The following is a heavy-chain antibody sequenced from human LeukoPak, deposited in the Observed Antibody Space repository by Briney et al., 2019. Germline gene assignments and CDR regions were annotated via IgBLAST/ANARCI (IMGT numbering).Heavy chain of an antibody. CDR2: IYPGDSDT. V-gene: IGHV5-51*01. CDR3: ARRLSIVGTSLDAFDI. CDR1: GYNFTNYW. D-gene: IGHD1-26*01. J-gene: IGHJ3*02. Sequence: GESLKISCKGSGYNFTNYWIGWVRQMPGKGLEWMGIIYPGDSDTRYSPSFQGQVTISADKSISTAYLQWSSLKASDTAMYYCARRLSIVGTSLDAFDIWGQGTMVTVSS.